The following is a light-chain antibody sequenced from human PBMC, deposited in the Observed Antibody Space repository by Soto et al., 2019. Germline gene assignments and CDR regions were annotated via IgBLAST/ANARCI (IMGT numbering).Light chain of an antibody. Sequence: DIQMTQSPSTLSASVGDSVTITCRASQSVSTWLAWYQQKPGKPPNLLIYDAFTLESGAPSSVIGSGSGTEFTLTISCLQLDDFATYYGQQYNSLITFGQGTRVEIK. V-gene: IGKV1-5*01. CDR1: QSVSTW. CDR3: QQYNSLIT. J-gene: IGKJ5*01. CDR2: DAF.